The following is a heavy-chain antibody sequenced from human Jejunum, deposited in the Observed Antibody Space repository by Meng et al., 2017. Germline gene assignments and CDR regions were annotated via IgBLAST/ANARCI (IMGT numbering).Heavy chain of an antibody. J-gene: IGHJ4*02. CDR3: AKKQGGRSTTSPPDF. CDR1: GFTFNTYA. V-gene: IGHV3-23*01. Sequence: GESLKISCAASGFTFNTYAMNWVRQPPGEGLEWVTIVGGGGTTTFYADSVKGRFTVSRDNSKNTLYLQMNSLRAEDTAIYCCAKKQGGRSTTSPPDFWGQGTLVTVSS. CDR2: VGGGGTTT. D-gene: IGHD2/OR15-2a*01.